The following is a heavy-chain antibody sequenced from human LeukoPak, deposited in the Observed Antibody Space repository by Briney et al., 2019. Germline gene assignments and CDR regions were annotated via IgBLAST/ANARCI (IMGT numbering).Heavy chain of an antibody. V-gene: IGHV3-11*01. Sequence: GGSLRLSCAASGFTFSDYYMSWIRQAPGKGLEWVSYISSSGSNIYYADSVKGRFTLSRDNAKNSLHLQMNSLRAEDTAVYYCAREGYYYGSDYWGQGTLVTVSS. D-gene: IGHD3-10*01. CDR1: GFTFSDYY. CDR2: ISSSGSNI. CDR3: AREGYYYGSDY. J-gene: IGHJ4*02.